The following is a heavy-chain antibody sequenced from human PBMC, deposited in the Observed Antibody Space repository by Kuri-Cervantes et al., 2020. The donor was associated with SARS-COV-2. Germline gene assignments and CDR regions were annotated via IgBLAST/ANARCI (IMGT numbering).Heavy chain of an antibody. D-gene: IGHD2-8*01. Sequence: GESLKISCTASGFTFNTYNMKWVRQAPGKGLEWVSVIYSGGSTYYADSVKGRFTISRDNSKNTLYLQMNSLRAEDTAVYYCARGLGYCTNGVCYGPMDVWGKGTTVTVSS. V-gene: IGHV3-66*02. CDR1: GFTFNTYN. CDR2: IYSGGST. J-gene: IGHJ6*03. CDR3: ARGLGYCTNGVCYGPMDV.